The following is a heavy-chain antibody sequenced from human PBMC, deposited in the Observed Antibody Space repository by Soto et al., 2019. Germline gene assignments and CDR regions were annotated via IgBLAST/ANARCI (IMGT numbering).Heavy chain of an antibody. CDR2: IYYSGST. CDR1: GGSISSSSYY. D-gene: IGHD7-27*01. V-gene: IGHV4-39*01. CDR3: ARLFNWGIFDY. Sequence: QLQLQESGPGLVKPSETLSLTCTVSGGSISSSSYYWGWIRQPPGKGLEWIGSIYYSGSTYYNPSLKSRVTISVDTSKNQFSLKLSSVTAADTAVYYCARLFNWGIFDYWGQGTLVTVSS. J-gene: IGHJ4*02.